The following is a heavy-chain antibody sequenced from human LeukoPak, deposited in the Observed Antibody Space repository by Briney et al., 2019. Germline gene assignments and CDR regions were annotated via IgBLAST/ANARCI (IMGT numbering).Heavy chain of an antibody. J-gene: IGHJ5*02. V-gene: IGHV4-34*01. CDR3: ARRGLYGSSPFDP. Sequence: SETLSLTCAVYGGSFSGYYWSWTRQPPGKGLEWIGSIYYSGSTYYNPSLKSRVTISVDTSKNQFSLKLSSVTAADTAVYYCARRGLYGSSPFDPWGQGTLVTVSS. CDR1: GGSFSGYY. CDR2: IYYSGST. D-gene: IGHD2-2*01.